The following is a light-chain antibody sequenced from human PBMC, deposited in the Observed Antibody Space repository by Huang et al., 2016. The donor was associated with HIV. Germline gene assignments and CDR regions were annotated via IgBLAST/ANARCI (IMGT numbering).Light chain of an antibody. CDR2: GAS. J-gene: IGKJ2*01. CDR3: QQYGNSPPDT. CDR1: QSVSSSY. Sequence: EIVLTQSPGTLSLSPGERATLSCRASQSVSSSYLAWYQQQPGQAPRLLIYGASSRATGIPDRFSGSGSGTDFTLTISRLEPEDFAVYYCQQYGNSPPDTFGQGTKLEIK. V-gene: IGKV3-20*01.